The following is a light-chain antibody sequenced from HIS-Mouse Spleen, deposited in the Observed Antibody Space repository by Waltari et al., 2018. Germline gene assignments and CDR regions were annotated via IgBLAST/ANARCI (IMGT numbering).Light chain of an antibody. J-gene: IGLJ2*01. V-gene: IGLV2-23*03. CDR3: CSYAGSSTFDVV. CDR1: SSDVGSYNL. CDR2: EGS. Sequence: QSALTQPASVSGSPGQSITISCTGTSSDVGSYNLVSWYQQHPGKAPKRMIYEGSKRHSGVSNRFSGSKSGNTASLTIYGLQAEDEADYYCCSYAGSSTFDVVFGGGTKLTVL.